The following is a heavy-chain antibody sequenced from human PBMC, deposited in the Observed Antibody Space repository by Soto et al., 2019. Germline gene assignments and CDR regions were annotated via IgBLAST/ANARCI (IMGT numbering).Heavy chain of an antibody. V-gene: IGHV1-18*01. Sequence: QVQLVQSGVEVREPGASVKVSCKASGYTFTSHGISWVRQAPGQGLERMGWISVYNGNTYYAQKLQGRVTVSTDTSTSTAYMELRSLRSDDTAIYYCARDALYYDSSGYYLYFDYWGQGVLVTVSS. J-gene: IGHJ4*02. D-gene: IGHD3-22*01. CDR1: GYTFTSHG. CDR2: ISVYNGNT. CDR3: ARDALYYDSSGYYLYFDY.